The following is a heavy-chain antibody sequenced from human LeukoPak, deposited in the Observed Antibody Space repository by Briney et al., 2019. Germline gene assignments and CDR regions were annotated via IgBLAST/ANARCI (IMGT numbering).Heavy chain of an antibody. CDR3: AKDSLMGATTPYYFDY. CDR1: GFTFSSYG. Sequence: PGGSLRLSCAASGFTFSSYGMHWVRQAPGKGLEWVAFIRYDGSNKYYADSVKGRFTISRDNSKNTLYLQMNSLRAEDTAVYYCAKDSLMGATTPYYFDYWGQGALVTVSS. CDR2: IRYDGSNK. J-gene: IGHJ4*02. V-gene: IGHV3-30*02. D-gene: IGHD1-26*01.